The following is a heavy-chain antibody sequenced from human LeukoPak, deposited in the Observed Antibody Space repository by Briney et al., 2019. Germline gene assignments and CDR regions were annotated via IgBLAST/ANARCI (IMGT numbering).Heavy chain of an antibody. J-gene: IGHJ6*03. CDR2: IIPILGIA. V-gene: IGHV1-69*02. CDR3: ARGLTIFGVVINYMDV. Sequence: SVKVSCKASGGPFSSYTISWVRQAPGQGLEWMGRIIPILGIANYAQKFQGRVTITADKSTSTAYMELSSLRSEDTAVYYCARGLTIFGVVINYMDVWGKGTTVTVSS. CDR1: GGPFSSYT. D-gene: IGHD3-3*01.